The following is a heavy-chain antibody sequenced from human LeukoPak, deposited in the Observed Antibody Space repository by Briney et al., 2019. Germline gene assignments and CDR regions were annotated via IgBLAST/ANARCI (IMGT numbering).Heavy chain of an antibody. J-gene: IGHJ5*02. D-gene: IGHD3-10*01. CDR1: GFTFSSYS. CDR2: ISSSSSYI. CDR3: AKDPVRGVIIPNWFDP. V-gene: IGHV3-21*01. Sequence: GGSLRLSCAASGFTFSSYSMNWVRQAPGKGLEWVSSISSSSSYIYYADSVKGRFTISRDNAKNTLYLQMNSLRAEDTAVYYCAKDPVRGVIIPNWFDPWGQGTLVTVSS.